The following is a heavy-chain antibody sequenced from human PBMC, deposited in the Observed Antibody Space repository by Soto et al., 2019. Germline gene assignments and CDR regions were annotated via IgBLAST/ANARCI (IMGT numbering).Heavy chain of an antibody. CDR2: IYHTGNA. Sequence: PSETLSLTCSVSGDSISNSRFYWAWIRQPPGEGLEWIGSIYHTGNAYYNPSLKSRVTISVDTSKNQFSLKLTSVTAADAALYYCARDSFDSSDYTTNWFDPWGQGTLVTVSS. J-gene: IGHJ5*02. CDR3: ARDSFDSSDYTTNWFDP. D-gene: IGHD3-22*01. V-gene: IGHV4-39*01. CDR1: GDSISNSRFY.